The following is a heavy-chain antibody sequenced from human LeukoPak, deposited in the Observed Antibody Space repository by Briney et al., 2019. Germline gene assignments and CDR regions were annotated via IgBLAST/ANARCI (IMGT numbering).Heavy chain of an antibody. CDR3: ARGQDCSGGSCYLSGGSEFDP. D-gene: IGHD2-15*01. CDR2: INHSGST. CDR1: GGSFSGYY. J-gene: IGHJ5*02. V-gene: IGHV4-34*01. Sequence: PSETLSLTCAVYGGSFSGYYWSWIRQPPGKGLEWIGEINHSGSTSYNPSLKSRVTISVDTSKNQFSLKLSSVTAADTAVYYCARGQDCSGGSCYLSGGSEFDPWGQGTLVTVSS.